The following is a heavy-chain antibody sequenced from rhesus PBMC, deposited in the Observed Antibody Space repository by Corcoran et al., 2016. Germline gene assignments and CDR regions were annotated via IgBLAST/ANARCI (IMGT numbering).Heavy chain of an antibody. V-gene: IGHV1-198*02. J-gene: IGHJ5-1*01. CDR2: ISPLVGIT. Sequence: QVQLVQSGAEVKKPGASVKGSCKASGFTFGSYAISWVRQAPGQGLEWMGVISPLVGITNYAEKFQGRVTITADPSTSTAYMELSSLRSEDTAVYYCARGGVQWVQFRFDVWGAGVLVTVSS. CDR1: GFTFGSYA. CDR3: ARGGVQWVQFRFDV. D-gene: IGHD5-42*01.